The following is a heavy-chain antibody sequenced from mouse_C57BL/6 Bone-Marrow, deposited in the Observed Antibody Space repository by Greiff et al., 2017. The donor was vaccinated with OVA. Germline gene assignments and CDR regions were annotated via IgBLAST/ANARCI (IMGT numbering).Heavy chain of an antibody. CDR1: GFNIKDDY. V-gene: IGHV14-4*01. J-gene: IGHJ4*01. Sequence: EVQLVESGAELVRPGASVKLSCTASGFNIKDDYMHWVKQRPEQGLEWIGWIDPENGDTEYDSKFQGKATITADTSSNTADLQLSSLTSEDTAVYYCTTYDYDGVYYAMDYWGQGTSVTVSS. CDR2: IDPENGDT. CDR3: TTYDYDGVYYAMDY. D-gene: IGHD2-4*01.